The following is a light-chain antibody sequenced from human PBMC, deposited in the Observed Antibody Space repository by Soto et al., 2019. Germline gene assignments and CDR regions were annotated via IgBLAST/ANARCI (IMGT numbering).Light chain of an antibody. J-gene: IGLJ2*01. CDR2: AAS. Sequence: QSALTQPASVSVSPGQSITISCTGTTSDVADFNYVSWYQHHPGNAPKLIIYAASNRPPGVSNRFSGSKSGNTASLTISGLQAEDEGEYYCSSSTSTTTLLFGGGTKLTVL. CDR1: TSDVADFNY. CDR3: SSSTSTTTLL. V-gene: IGLV2-14*01.